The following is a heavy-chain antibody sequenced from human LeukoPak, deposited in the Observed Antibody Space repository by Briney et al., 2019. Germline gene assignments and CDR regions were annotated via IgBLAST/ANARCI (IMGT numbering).Heavy chain of an antibody. D-gene: IGHD3-3*01. CDR1: GYTFTGYY. CDR2: INPNSGGT. Sequence: ASVKVSCKASGYTFTGYYVHWVRQAPGQGLEWMGWINPNSGGTNYAQKFQGRVTMTRDTSISTAYMELSRLRSDDTAVYYCARDLGDFWSGYYYWFDPWGQGTLVTVSS. CDR3: ARDLGDFWSGYYYWFDP. J-gene: IGHJ5*02. V-gene: IGHV1-2*02.